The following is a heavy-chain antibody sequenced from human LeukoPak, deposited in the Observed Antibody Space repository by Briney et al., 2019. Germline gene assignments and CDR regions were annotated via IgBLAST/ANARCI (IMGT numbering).Heavy chain of an antibody. D-gene: IGHD5-12*01. CDR3: ARGVRIRVAFNIDY. CDR2: ISYDGRKK. Sequence: GGSLRLSCAAPGFTFSRYAMHWVRQGPGKGLEWVAAISYDGRKKNYADSAKGRFTISRENSKKTLYLQMYTLRDEDTLLYYIARGVRIRVAFNIDYWLQGALVTVSS. V-gene: IGHV3-30*04. CDR1: GFTFSRYA. J-gene: IGHJ4*02.